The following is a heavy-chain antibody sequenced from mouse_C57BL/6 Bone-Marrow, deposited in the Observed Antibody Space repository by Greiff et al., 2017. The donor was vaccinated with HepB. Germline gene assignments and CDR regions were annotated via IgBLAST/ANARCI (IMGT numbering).Heavy chain of an antibody. D-gene: IGHD1-1*02. CDR3: ARLKVAYYFDY. Sequence: QVQLKESGAELVRPGTSVKMSCKASGYTFTNYWIGWAKQRPGHGLEWIGDIYPGGGYTNYNEKFKGKATLTADKSSSTAYMQFSSLTSEDSAIYYCARLKVAYYFDYWGQGTTLTVSS. V-gene: IGHV1-63*01. CDR1: GYTFTNYW. J-gene: IGHJ2*01. CDR2: IYPGGGYT.